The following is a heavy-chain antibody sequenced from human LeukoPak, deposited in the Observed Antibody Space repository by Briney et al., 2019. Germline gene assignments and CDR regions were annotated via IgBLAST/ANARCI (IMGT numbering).Heavy chain of an antibody. D-gene: IGHD4-17*01. V-gene: IGHV1-3*01. Sequence: ASVKVSCKASGYTFTSYAMHWVRQAPGQRLEWMGWINAGNGNTKYSQKFQGRVTITRDTSASTAYMELSSLRSEDTAVYYCARVFDDYGEFDYWGQGTLVTVSS. J-gene: IGHJ4*02. CDR3: ARVFDDYGEFDY. CDR2: INAGNGNT. CDR1: GYTFTSYA.